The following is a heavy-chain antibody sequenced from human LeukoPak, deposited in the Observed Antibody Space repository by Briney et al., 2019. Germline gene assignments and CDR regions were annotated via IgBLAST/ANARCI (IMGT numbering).Heavy chain of an antibody. Sequence: GGSLRLSCAASGFTFSRSWMSWVRQAPGKGLEWVANIKQDGSEKYYVDSVKGRFTISRDNAKNSLYLQMNSLRAEDTAVYYCARDQDYYDSSGYYSIFDYWGQGTLVTVSS. D-gene: IGHD3-22*01. CDR2: IKQDGSEK. V-gene: IGHV3-7*01. J-gene: IGHJ4*02. CDR3: ARDQDYYDSSGYYSIFDY. CDR1: GFTFSRSW.